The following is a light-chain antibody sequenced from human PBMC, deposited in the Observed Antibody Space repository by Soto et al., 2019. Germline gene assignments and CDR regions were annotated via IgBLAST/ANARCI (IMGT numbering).Light chain of an antibody. CDR2: DAS. CDR3: QVRDVWPS. CDR1: QSVSTS. J-gene: IGKJ1*01. V-gene: IGKV3-11*01. Sequence: IVLTHSPVTLAMSPGESAVLSCRASQSVSTSLAWYQHKPGQAPRLFIYDASKRAPGIPARFTGSGSGAHFTLTISSLEPEDIAVYYCQVRDVWPSFGQGTKVDIK.